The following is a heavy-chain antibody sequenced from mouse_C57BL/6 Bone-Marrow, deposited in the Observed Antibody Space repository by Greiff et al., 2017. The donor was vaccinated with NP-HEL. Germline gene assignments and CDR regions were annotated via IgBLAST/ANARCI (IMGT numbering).Heavy chain of an antibody. Sequence: EVQLQQSGPELVKPGASVKISCKASGYTFTDYYMNWVKQSHGKSLEWIGDINPNNGGTSYNQKFKGKATLTVDKSSSTAYMELRSLTSEDSAVYYCARDYVLAGAWFAYWGQGTLVTVSA. CDR2: INPNNGGT. CDR3: ARDYVLAGAWFAY. V-gene: IGHV1-26*01. J-gene: IGHJ3*01. CDR1: GYTFTDYY. D-gene: IGHD1-1*02.